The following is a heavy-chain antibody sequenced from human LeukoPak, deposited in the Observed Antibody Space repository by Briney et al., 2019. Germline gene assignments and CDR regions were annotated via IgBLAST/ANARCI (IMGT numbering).Heavy chain of an antibody. V-gene: IGHV1-18*01. CDR2: ISGDNSDT. CDR1: GYTFTSYG. CDR3: ARGDSSGRYFDY. Sequence: ASVKVSCKASGYTFTSYGISWVRQAPGQGLEWMGWISGDNSDTNYAQKLQGRVTMTTDTSTSTAYMELRSLRSDDTAVYYCARGDSSGRYFDYWGQGTLVTVSS. D-gene: IGHD6-19*01. J-gene: IGHJ4*02.